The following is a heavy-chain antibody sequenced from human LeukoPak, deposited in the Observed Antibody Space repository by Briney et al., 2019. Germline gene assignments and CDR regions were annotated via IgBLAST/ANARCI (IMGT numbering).Heavy chain of an antibody. CDR2: IYYSGST. Sequence: SETLSLTCTVSGGSVSSGTYYWSWIRQPPGKRLEWIGYIYYSGSTSYNPSLKGRVTMSVDTSKNQFSLKLSSVTAADTAVYYCARDASTWRGYYFDSWGQGTLVTVSS. CDR1: GGSVSSGTYY. J-gene: IGHJ4*02. CDR3: ARDASTWRGYYFDS. D-gene: IGHD2-2*01. V-gene: IGHV4-61*01.